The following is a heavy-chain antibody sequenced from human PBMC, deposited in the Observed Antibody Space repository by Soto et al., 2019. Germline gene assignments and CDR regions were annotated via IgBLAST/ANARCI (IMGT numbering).Heavy chain of an antibody. D-gene: IGHD3-10*01. CDR1: GASISGRSSYS. Sequence: QVQLEESGPGLVKPPETLTLTCTVSGASISGRSSYSWGWIRQPPGKGLEWIGTIYYSGATYYSPSLQGRVSISVDTSKYHCSLMMNSRTAAATAVYFGARLSAVRGVIHYWGQGTLVAVSS. CDR2: IYYSGAT. J-gene: IGHJ4*02. CDR3: ARLSAVRGVIHY. V-gene: IGHV4-39*02.